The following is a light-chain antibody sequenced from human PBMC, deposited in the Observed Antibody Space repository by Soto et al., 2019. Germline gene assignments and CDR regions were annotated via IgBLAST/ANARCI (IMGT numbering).Light chain of an antibody. CDR2: LDSDGSH. V-gene: IGLV4-69*01. Sequence: QSVLTQSPSASASLGASVKLTCTLSSGHSSYAIAWHQQQPEKGPRYLMKLDSDGSHTKGDAIPDRFSGSSSGAERYLTISSLQSEDEADYYCQTWGTRIHVVFGGGTQLTVL. CDR3: QTWGTRIHVV. J-gene: IGLJ2*01. CDR1: SGHSSYA.